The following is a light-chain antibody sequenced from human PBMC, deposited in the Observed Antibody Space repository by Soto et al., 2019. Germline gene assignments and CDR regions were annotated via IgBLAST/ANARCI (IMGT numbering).Light chain of an antibody. Sequence: DIQMTQSPSSLSASVGDRVTITCQASQDISNYLHWYQQKPGKAPKLLIYDASNLETGVPSRFSGSGSGTDFTCTISSRQPEDIATYYCQQYDNLPLTFGGGTKVEIK. CDR2: DAS. J-gene: IGKJ4*01. V-gene: IGKV1-33*01. CDR3: QQYDNLPLT. CDR1: QDISNY.